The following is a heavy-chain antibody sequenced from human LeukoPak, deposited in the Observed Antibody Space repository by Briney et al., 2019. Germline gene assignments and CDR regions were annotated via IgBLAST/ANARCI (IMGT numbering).Heavy chain of an antibody. CDR3: ARVLRAAAGDYDY. D-gene: IGHD6-13*01. V-gene: IGHV1-2*02. J-gene: IGHJ4*02. CDR1: GYTFTSYD. CDR2: INPNSGGT. Sequence: GASVKVSCKASGYTFTSYDINWVRQAPGQGLEWMGWINPNSGGTNYAQKFQGRVTMTRDTSISTAYMELSRLRSDDTAVYYCARVLRAAAGDYDYWGQGTLVTVSS.